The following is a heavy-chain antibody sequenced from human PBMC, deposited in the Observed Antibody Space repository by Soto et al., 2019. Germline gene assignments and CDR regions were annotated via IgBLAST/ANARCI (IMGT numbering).Heavy chain of an antibody. CDR1: SGPSSSHN. CDR3: VRKGFGTQRALVDG. CDR2: VYSTGGT. Sequence: QVQLQQSGPGLVKPSETLSLTCTVSSGPSSSHNWGWIRQPPGRGLEWIGYVYSTGGTSYNPSLKSRCPIQADTPTNPTPRPLSVLATAYPPVYYGVRKGFGTQRALVDGWGQGTRSPSP. V-gene: IGHV4-4*08. J-gene: IGHJ6*02. D-gene: IGHD3-10*01.